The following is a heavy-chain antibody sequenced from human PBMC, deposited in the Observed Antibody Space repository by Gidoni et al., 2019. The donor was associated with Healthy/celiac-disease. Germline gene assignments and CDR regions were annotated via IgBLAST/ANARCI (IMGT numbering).Heavy chain of an antibody. CDR3: ARSPSFTMIVVVTGFDY. V-gene: IGHV1-46*01. D-gene: IGHD3-22*01. CDR1: GYTFTSYY. J-gene: IGHJ4*02. CDR2: INPSGGST. Sequence: QVQLVQSGAEVKKPGASVKVSCKASGYTFTSYYMHWVRQAPGQGLEWMGIINPSGGSTSYAQKFQGRVTMTRDTSTSTVYMELSSLRSEDTAVYYCARSPSFTMIVVVTGFDYWGQGTLVTVSS.